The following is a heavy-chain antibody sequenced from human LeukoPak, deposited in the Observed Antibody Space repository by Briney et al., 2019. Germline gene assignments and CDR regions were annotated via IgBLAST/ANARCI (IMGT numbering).Heavy chain of an antibody. J-gene: IGHJ4*02. CDR3: TTAEPRGSIWYPY. CDR2: IIHSGST. CDR1: GGSFSGYY. D-gene: IGHD6-13*01. Sequence: SETLSLTCAVYGGSFSGYYWSWIRQPPGKGLEWIGEIIHSGSTNYNPSLKSRVTISVDKSKNQFSLKLNSVTAADTAVYYCTTAEPRGSIWYPYWGQGTLVTVSS. V-gene: IGHV4-34*12.